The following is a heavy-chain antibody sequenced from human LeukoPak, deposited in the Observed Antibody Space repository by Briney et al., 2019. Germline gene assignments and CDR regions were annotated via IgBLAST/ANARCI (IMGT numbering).Heavy chain of an antibody. CDR2: INPNSGGT. V-gene: IGHV1-2*06. CDR1: GYTFTGYY. D-gene: IGHD6-13*01. J-gene: IGHJ3*02. Sequence: ASVKVSCKASGYTFTGYYMHWVRQAPGQGLEWMGRINPNSGGTNYAQKFQGRVTMTRDTSISTAYMELSRLRSDDTAVYHCVRGSPRYSSSWYADAFDIWGQGTMVTVSS. CDR3: VRGSPRYSSSWYADAFDI.